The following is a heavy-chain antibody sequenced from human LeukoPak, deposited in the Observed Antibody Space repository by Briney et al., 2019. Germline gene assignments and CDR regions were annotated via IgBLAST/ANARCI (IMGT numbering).Heavy chain of an antibody. D-gene: IGHD4-23*01. CDR1: GYRFTSYW. Sequence: GESLKLSCKGFGYRFTSYWIGWVRQLSGKGLEWMGIIHPGDSATRYNPSFQGQATNSADKSISTAYLQWSSLKASDTARYYLSKSPPDYEYGGFFDYWGQGTLVTVSS. CDR2: IHPGDSAT. V-gene: IGHV5-51*06. CDR3: SKSPPDYEYGGFFDY. J-gene: IGHJ4*02.